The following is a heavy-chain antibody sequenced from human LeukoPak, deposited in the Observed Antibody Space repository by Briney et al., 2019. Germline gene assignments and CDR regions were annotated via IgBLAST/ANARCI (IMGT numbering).Heavy chain of an antibody. CDR3: VRGLRSGSNYFFYGMGV. Sequence: PSETLSLTCTVSGYSINNGYFWGWIRQPPGKGLEYIGTVFHSGDTYYNPSLKSRVTISLDTSTNEISLKLRSATAADTAVYYCVRGLRSGSNYFFYGMGVWGKGTTVTVSS. CDR1: GYSINNGYF. V-gene: IGHV4-38-2*02. D-gene: IGHD3-10*01. CDR2: VFHSGDT. J-gene: IGHJ6*04.